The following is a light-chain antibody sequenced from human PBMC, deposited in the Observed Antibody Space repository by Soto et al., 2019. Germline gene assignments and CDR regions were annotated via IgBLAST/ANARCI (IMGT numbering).Light chain of an antibody. CDR1: QSINKY. V-gene: IGKV1-39*01. CDR2: AAS. Sequence: DIQMTQSPSSLSASVGDRVTISCRASQSINKYLNWYQQKPGKAPKVLIYAASTLQSGVPSRFSGSGSGTDFTLTISNLQPEDFATYYCQQSSVTPITFGQGTRLEIK. J-gene: IGKJ5*01. CDR3: QQSSVTPIT.